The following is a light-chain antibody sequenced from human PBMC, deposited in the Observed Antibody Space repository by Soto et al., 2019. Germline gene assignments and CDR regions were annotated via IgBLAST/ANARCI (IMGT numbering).Light chain of an antibody. CDR1: SSDVGGYKF. CDR2: EVS. Sequence: QSVLTQAASVSGSPGQSITISRTGTSSDVGGYKFVSWYQHHPGKAPKLMISEVSNRPSGVSNRFSGSKSGNTASLNISGLQVDDEADYYCPSYSSSSTLYVFGTGTKVTVL. CDR3: PSYSSSSTLYV. J-gene: IGLJ1*01. V-gene: IGLV2-14*01.